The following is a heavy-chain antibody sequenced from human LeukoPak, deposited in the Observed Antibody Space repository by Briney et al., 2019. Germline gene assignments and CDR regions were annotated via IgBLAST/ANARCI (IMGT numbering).Heavy chain of an antibody. Sequence: GASAKVSCKASGGTFSRFTISWVRQAPGQGFEWMGGITPIFGTANSAQKFQGRVSITADESTSTAFMELSSLRSEDTAVYYCAREWGLESSGYCYAYWGQGTLVTVSS. D-gene: IGHD3-22*01. CDR2: ITPIFGTA. CDR1: GGTFSRFT. J-gene: IGHJ4*02. CDR3: AREWGLESSGYCYAY. V-gene: IGHV1-69*13.